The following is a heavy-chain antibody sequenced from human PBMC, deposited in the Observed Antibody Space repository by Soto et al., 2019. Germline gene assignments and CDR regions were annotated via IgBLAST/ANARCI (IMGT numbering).Heavy chain of an antibody. J-gene: IGHJ4*02. CDR1: GVTFSSYA. CDR3: ARVRVRFLEWLGSEG. V-gene: IGHV1-69*12. Sequence: QVQLVQSGAEVKMPGSSVMVSCKASGVTFSSYAFSWVRQAPGQGLEWVGGIIPIFGTANYAQKFQGRVTITADESTSTAYMELSSLRSEDTAVYYCARVRVRFLEWLGSEGWGQGTRVTVSS. CDR2: IIPIFGTA. D-gene: IGHD3-3*01.